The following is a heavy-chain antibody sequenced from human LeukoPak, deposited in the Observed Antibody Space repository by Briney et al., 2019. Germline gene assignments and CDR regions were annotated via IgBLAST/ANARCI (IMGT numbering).Heavy chain of an antibody. D-gene: IGHD2-2*01. CDR1: RFTFNTYA. CDR3: AKDLGVVPAATPWDY. CDR2: ISGSGGST. J-gene: IGHJ4*02. Sequence: GGSLRLSCVASRFTFNTYAVNWVRQAPGKGLEWVSAISGSGGSTYYADSVKGRFTISRDNSKNTLYLQMNSLRAEDTAVYYCAKDLGVVPAATPWDYWGQGTLVTVSS. V-gene: IGHV3-23*01.